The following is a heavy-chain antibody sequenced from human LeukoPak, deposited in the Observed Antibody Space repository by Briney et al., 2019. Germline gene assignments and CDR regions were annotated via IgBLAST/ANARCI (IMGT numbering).Heavy chain of an antibody. J-gene: IGHJ4*02. Sequence: PGGSLRLSCAASGFTFSSYGMHWVRQAPGKGLEWGAVISYDGSNKYYADSVKGRFTISRDNSKNTLYLQMNSLRAEDTAVYYCAKGAPYGSGSYPYYFDYWGQGTLVTVSS. D-gene: IGHD3-10*01. CDR3: AKGAPYGSGSYPYYFDY. V-gene: IGHV3-30*18. CDR1: GFTFSSYG. CDR2: ISYDGSNK.